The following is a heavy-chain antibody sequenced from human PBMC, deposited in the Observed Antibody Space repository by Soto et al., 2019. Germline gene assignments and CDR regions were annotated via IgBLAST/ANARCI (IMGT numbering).Heavy chain of an antibody. D-gene: IGHD6-25*01. V-gene: IGHV4-31*03. CDR3: TREAGY. CDR1: GGSVSSCGFY. J-gene: IGHJ4*02. CDR2: MYNDGRT. Sequence: SETLSLTCTVSGGSVSSCGFYWNWIRQHPGKGLEWIGYMYNDGRTEYNPSLKSRVSISVDTPKNQFSLKVMSVTVADTAVYYCTREAGYWGQGILVTVS.